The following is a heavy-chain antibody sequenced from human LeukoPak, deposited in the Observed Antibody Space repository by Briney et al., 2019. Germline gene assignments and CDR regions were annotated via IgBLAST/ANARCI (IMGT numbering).Heavy chain of an antibody. CDR2: IYPGDSDT. CDR1: GYNFTSYW. D-gene: IGHD3-22*01. CDR3: ARGTEYYYDSSGYFFDY. V-gene: IGHV5-51*03. J-gene: IGHJ4*02. Sequence: GESLKLSCKGSGYNFTSYWIGWVRQMPGKGLEWMGIIYPGDSDTRYSPSFQGQVTISADKSISTAYLQWSSLKASDTAMYYCARGTEYYYDSSGYFFDYWGQGTLVTVSS.